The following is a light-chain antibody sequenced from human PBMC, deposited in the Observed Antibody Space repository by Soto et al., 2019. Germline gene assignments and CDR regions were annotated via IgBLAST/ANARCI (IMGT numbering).Light chain of an antibody. J-gene: IGKJ1*01. Sequence: EIVLTQSPGILSLSPGARATLSCRASQTVAYTSLAWYQQRPGQAPRLLIYGTSTRATGTPDRFIGSGSGTAFTLTVCRLEPEDFYVYYCQQYVTTPRTFGQGTKVE. CDR2: GTS. CDR3: QQYVTTPRT. V-gene: IGKV3-20*01. CDR1: QTVAYTS.